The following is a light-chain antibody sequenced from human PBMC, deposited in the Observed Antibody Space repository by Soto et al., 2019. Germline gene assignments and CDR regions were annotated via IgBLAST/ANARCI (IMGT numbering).Light chain of an antibody. CDR3: QQSYSTPPGT. CDR2: AAS. J-gene: IGKJ1*01. CDR1: QSISSY. Sequence: DIQVTQTPSTLSASVGDRFTITCRASQSISSYLNWYQQKPGKAPKLLIYAASSLQSGVPSRFSGSGSGTDFTLTISSLQPEDFATYYCQQSYSTPPGTFGQGTKVDIK. V-gene: IGKV1-39*01.